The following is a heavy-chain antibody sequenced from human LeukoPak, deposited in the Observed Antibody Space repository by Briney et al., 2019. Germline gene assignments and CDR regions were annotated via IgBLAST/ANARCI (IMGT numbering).Heavy chain of an antibody. CDR2: INWNGGST. V-gene: IGHV3-20*04. D-gene: IGHD3-22*01. CDR3: ARTMIVVPFDAFDI. J-gene: IGHJ3*02. Sequence: GGSLRLSCAASGLTFDDYGMSWVRQAPGKGLEWVSGINWNGGSTGYADSVKGRFTISRDNAKNSLYLQMNSLRAEDTALYYCARTMIVVPFDAFDIWGQGTMVTVSS. CDR1: GLTFDDYG.